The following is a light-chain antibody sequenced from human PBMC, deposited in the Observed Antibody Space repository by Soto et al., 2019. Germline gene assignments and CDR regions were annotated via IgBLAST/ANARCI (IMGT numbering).Light chain of an antibody. CDR2: KAS. CDR3: QQYNSFPLT. Sequence: DIQMTQSPSTLSASVGDRVTITCRASQSISSWLAWYQQKPGKAPKLLIYKASSLESGVPSRFSGSGSGTEFTPTISSLQPDDFATYYCQQYNSFPLTFGGGTKVDIK. CDR1: QSISSW. V-gene: IGKV1-5*03. J-gene: IGKJ4*01.